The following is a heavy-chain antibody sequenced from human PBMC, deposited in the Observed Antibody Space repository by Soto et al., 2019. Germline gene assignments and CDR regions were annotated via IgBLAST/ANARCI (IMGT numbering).Heavy chain of an antibody. CDR3: AREIANYYDSSGYPSWRWFDP. V-gene: IGHV4-59*01. CDR1: GGSISSYY. Sequence: SETLSLTCTVSGGSISSYYWSWIRQPPGKGLEWIGFFYYSGSTNYNPSLKSRVTISVDTSKNQFSLKLSSVTAADTAVYYCAREIANYYDSSGYPSWRWFDPWGQGTLVTVSS. CDR2: FYYSGST. D-gene: IGHD3-22*01. J-gene: IGHJ5*02.